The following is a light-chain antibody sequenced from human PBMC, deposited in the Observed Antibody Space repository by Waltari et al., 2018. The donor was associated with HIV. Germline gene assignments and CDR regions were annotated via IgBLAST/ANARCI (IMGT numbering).Light chain of an antibody. CDR3: MQSLQLPLT. J-gene: IGKJ4*01. Sequence: DIVMTQTPLSLSVTPGQPASIPCKSNQSLLHSNRNTYLYWYLQKSGQPPQLLIYEVSSRFSGVPDRFSGSGSGTDFTLTISRVEAEDVGVYYCMQSLQLPLTFGGGTKVEIK. V-gene: IGKV2D-29*01. CDR1: QSLLHSNRNTY. CDR2: EVS.